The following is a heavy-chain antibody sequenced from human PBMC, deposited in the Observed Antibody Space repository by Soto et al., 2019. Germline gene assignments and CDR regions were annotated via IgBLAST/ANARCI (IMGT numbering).Heavy chain of an antibody. CDR3: ATLRSYRGSYCFAY. CDR2: IVPRYDSV. CDR1: GGTFNTYS. J-gene: IGHJ4*02. V-gene: IGHV1-69*06. D-gene: IGHD3-10*01. Sequence: QVQLVQSGAEVRKPGASVKVTCAASGGTFNTYSLNWVRQAPGRGLEWAGQIVPRYDSVNYAENFQGRVTINEAKSTKTAYMELTSLRSEDTALYFCATLRSYRGSYCFAYWGQGTLVTVSS.